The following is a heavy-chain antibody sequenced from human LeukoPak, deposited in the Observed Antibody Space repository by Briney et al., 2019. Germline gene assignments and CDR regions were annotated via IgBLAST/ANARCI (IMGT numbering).Heavy chain of an antibody. CDR3: ATFLGGSRSFDY. Sequence: SETLSLTCTVSGGSISSSSYYWGWIRQPPGKGLEWIGSIYYSGSTYYNPSLKSRVTISVDTSKNQFSLKLSSVTAADTAVYYCATFLGGSRSFDYWGQGTLVTVSS. D-gene: IGHD3-16*01. CDR1: GGSISSSSYY. CDR2: IYYSGST. J-gene: IGHJ4*02. V-gene: IGHV4-39*01.